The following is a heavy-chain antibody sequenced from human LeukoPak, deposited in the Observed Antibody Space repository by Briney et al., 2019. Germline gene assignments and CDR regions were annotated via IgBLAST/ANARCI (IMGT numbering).Heavy chain of an antibody. Sequence: GGSLRLSCAASGFIFTNYAMYWVRQAPGKGLEWVSVILGSGDDTFYADSVRGRFTVSRDNSKNTLHLQMNSLRAEDTAVYYCAREDSSGYYYYFDYWGQGTLVTVSS. CDR3: AREDSSGYYYYFDY. CDR1: GFIFTNYA. V-gene: IGHV3-23*01. CDR2: ILGSGDDT. J-gene: IGHJ4*02. D-gene: IGHD3-22*01.